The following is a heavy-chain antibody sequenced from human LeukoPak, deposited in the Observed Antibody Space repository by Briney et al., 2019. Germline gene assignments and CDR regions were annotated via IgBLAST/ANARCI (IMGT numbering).Heavy chain of an antibody. J-gene: IGHJ3*02. D-gene: IGHD6-19*01. CDR1: GYTFTSYD. CDR3: ARAPTTYSSGWYLEAFDI. Sequence: EASVKVSCKASGYTFTSYDINWVRQATGQGLEWMGWMNPNSGNTGYAQKFQGRVTMTRNTSISTAYMELSSLRSEDTAVYYRARAPTTYSSGWYLEAFDIWGQGTMVTVSS. CDR2: MNPNSGNT. V-gene: IGHV1-8*01.